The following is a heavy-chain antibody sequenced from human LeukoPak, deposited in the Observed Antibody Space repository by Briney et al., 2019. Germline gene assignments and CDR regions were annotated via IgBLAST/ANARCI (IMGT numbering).Heavy chain of an antibody. V-gene: IGHV1-8*01. CDR1: GYTFTSYD. J-gene: IGHJ4*02. Sequence: GASVKVSCKASGYTFTSYDINWVRQATGQGLEWMGWMNPNSGNTGYAQKFQGRVTMTRNTSISTAYMELSSLRSEDTAVYYCARGLEWRHFDWLWSGSVEIDYWGQGTLVTVSS. D-gene: IGHD3-9*01. CDR3: ARGLEWRHFDWLWSGSVEIDY. CDR2: MNPNSGNT.